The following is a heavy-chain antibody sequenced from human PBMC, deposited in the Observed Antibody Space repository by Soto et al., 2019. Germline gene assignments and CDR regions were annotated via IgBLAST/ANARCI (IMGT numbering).Heavy chain of an antibody. Sequence: GGSLRLSCAASGFTFSSYAMHWVRQAPGKGLEWVAVISYDGSNKYYADSVKGRFTISRDNSKNTLYLQMNSLRAEDTAVYYCARGGYYYDSSGSWAYWGQGTLFTVSS. J-gene: IGHJ4*02. CDR3: ARGGYYYDSSGSWAY. CDR2: ISYDGSNK. V-gene: IGHV3-30-3*01. CDR1: GFTFSSYA. D-gene: IGHD3-22*01.